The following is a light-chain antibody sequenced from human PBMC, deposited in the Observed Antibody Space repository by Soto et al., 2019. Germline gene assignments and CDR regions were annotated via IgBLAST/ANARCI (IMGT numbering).Light chain of an antibody. V-gene: IGLV1-40*01. CDR2: GNT. CDR3: QSYDRSLRGYV. Sequence: QSVLTQPPSVSGAPGQRVTISCTGTSSNIGAGYDVHWYQHLPGTAPKLLIYGNTIRPSGVPDRFSGSKSGTPASLAITGLQAEDEADYYCQSYDRSLRGYVFGTGTKVTGL. CDR1: SSNIGAGYD. J-gene: IGLJ1*01.